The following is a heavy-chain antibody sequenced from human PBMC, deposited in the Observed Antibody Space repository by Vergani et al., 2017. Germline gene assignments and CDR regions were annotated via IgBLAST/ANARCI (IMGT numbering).Heavy chain of an antibody. Sequence: QVQLVQSGAAVKKPGSSVKVSCKASGGTFSSYSISWVRQAPGQGLEWMGGITPIFGTAKYAQKFQGRVTITADESTNTAYMELSSLRSEDTAVYYCAKSYGWELLHWFDPWGQGTLVTVSP. CDR3: AKSYGWELLHWFDP. V-gene: IGHV1-69*12. J-gene: IGHJ5*02. CDR1: GGTFSSYS. CDR2: ITPIFGTA. D-gene: IGHD1-26*01.